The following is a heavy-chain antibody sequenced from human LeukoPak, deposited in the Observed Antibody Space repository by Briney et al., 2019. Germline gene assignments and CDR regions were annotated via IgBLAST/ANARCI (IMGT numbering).Heavy chain of an antibody. J-gene: IGHJ4*02. V-gene: IGHV4-34*01. CDR1: GGSFSGYY. D-gene: IGHD1-1*01. CDR3: ATHHPTGYFDY. Sequence: SDTLSLTCAVYGGSFSGYYWSWIRQPPGKGLEWIGEINHSGSTNYNPSLKSRVTISVDTSKNQFSLKLSSVTAADTAVYYCATHHPTGYFDYWGQGTLVTVSS. CDR2: INHSGST.